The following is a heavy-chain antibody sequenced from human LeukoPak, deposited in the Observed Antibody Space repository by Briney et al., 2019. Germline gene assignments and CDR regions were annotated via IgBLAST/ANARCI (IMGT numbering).Heavy chain of an antibody. Sequence: PSETLCLTCTVSGGSISSSSYHWGWIRQPPGKGLEWIGSIYYSGSTYYNPSLKSRVTISVDTSKNQFSLKLSSVTAADTAVYYCARGSGWYKGWFDPWGQGTLVTVSS. CDR2: IYYSGST. V-gene: IGHV4-39*07. J-gene: IGHJ5*02. D-gene: IGHD6-19*01. CDR1: GGSISSSSYH. CDR3: ARGSGWYKGWFDP.